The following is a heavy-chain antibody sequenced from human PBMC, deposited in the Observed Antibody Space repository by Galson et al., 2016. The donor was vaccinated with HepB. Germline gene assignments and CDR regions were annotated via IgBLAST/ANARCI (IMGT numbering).Heavy chain of an antibody. CDR2: IIPNFGAT. V-gene: IGHV1-69*13. CDR1: GGTFNNYA. J-gene: IGHJ6*02. D-gene: IGHD6-6*01. Sequence: SVKVSCKASGGTFNNYAFSWVRQAPGQGLEWVGTIIPNFGATTDAQEFQGRVVIAADDSPRTASVELSSLRSDDTALYFGERGHSSTRSSYKRPNYYTMDVWGQGTAVTVSS. CDR3: ERGHSSTRSSYKRPNYYTMDV.